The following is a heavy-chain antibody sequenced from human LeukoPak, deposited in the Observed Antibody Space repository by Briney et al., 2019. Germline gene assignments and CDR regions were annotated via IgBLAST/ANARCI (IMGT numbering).Heavy chain of an antibody. CDR3: ARLAGYVSSPSGRNWFDP. D-gene: IGHD3-16*01. CDR2: IYYSGST. V-gene: IGHV4-59*01. Sequence: PSETLSLTCTVSGGSISSYYWSWIRQPPGKGLEWIGYIYYSGSTNYNPSLKSRVTISVDTSKNQFSLKLSSVTAADTAVYYCARLAGYVSSPSGRNWFDPWGQGTLVTVSS. J-gene: IGHJ5*02. CDR1: GGSISSYY.